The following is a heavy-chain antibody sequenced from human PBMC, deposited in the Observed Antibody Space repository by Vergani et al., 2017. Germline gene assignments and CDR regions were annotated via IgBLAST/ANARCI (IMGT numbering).Heavy chain of an antibody. Sequence: QVQLVETGGGVVQPGGSLRLYCATSGFSFNTYGAHWVRQAPGKGLEWVAFIGYDGRIKYNADSVKGRFTISRDNAKNSLYLQMNSLRAEDTAVYYCARALWNFYYGMDVWGQGTTVTVSS. CDR2: IGYDGRIK. CDR3: ARALWNFYYGMDV. J-gene: IGHJ6*02. CDR1: GFSFNTYG. V-gene: IGHV3-30*02. D-gene: IGHD1-1*01.